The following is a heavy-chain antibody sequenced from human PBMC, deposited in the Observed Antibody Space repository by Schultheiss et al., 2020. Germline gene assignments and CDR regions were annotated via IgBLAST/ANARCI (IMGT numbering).Heavy chain of an antibody. CDR3: AREVGIPAATNWFDP. CDR1: GFTFSDYY. V-gene: IGHV3-11*04. Sequence: GGSLRLSCAASGFTFSDYYMSWIRQAPGKGLEWVSYISSSGSTIYYADSVKGRFTISRDNAKNSLYLQMNSLRAEDTAVYYCAREVGIPAATNWFDPWGQGALVTVSS. D-gene: IGHD2-2*01. J-gene: IGHJ5*02. CDR2: ISSSGSTI.